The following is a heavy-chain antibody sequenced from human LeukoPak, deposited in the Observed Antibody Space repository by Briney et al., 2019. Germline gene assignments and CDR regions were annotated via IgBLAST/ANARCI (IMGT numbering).Heavy chain of an antibody. J-gene: IGHJ4*02. CDR1: GYTFTGYY. V-gene: IGHV1-8*02. D-gene: IGHD6-19*01. Sequence: ASVKVSCKASGYTFTGYYMHWVRQAPGQGLEWMGWMNPNSGNTGYAQKFQGRVTMTRNTSISTAYMELSSLRSEDTAVYYCARGLFEQWLVDYWGQGTLVTVSS. CDR3: ARGLFEQWLVDY. CDR2: MNPNSGNT.